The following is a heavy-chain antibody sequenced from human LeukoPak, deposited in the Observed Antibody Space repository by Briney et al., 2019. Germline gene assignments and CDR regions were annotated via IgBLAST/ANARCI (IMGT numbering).Heavy chain of an antibody. J-gene: IGHJ4*02. Sequence: GGSLRLSCAASGFTFSSYSMNWVRQAPGKGLEWVSAISGSGGSTYYADSVKGRFTISRDNSKNTLYLQMNSLRAEDTAVYYCAKVLEVPAAMADYWGQGTLVTVSS. V-gene: IGHV3-23*01. CDR2: ISGSGGST. CDR3: AKVLEVPAAMADY. CDR1: GFTFSSYS. D-gene: IGHD2-2*01.